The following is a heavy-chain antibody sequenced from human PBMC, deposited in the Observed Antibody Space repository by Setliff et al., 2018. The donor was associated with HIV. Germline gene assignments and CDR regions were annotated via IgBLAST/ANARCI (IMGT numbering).Heavy chain of an antibody. D-gene: IGHD6-6*01. Sequence: SETLSLTCTVSGGSIDNNKYYWTWIRQPPGKGLEWTGSIYHTGRTYYNRSLESRLTISIDTSKNQFSLRLTSVTAADTALYYCARAQIAAPRPYEYWGQGTLVTVSS. CDR3: ARAQIAAPRPYEY. J-gene: IGHJ4*02. V-gene: IGHV4-39*07. CDR2: IYHTGRT. CDR1: GGSIDNNKYY.